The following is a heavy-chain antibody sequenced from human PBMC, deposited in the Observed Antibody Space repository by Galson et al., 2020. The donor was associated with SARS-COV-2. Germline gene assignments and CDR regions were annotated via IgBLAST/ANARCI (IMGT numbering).Heavy chain of an antibody. CDR1: GDDVSSDNAA. Sequence: SETLSLTCVISGDDVSSDNAAWNWIRQSPSRGLEWLGMTYYKSKWHFDYAPSVQSRVIINPDTSKNLFLMDLKSVTPEDSAVYYCARGPALAATANYYYYGFDAGGQVTTVSVSS. V-gene: IGHV6-1*01. D-gene: IGHD6-25*01. CDR3: ARGPALAATANYYYYGFDA. CDR2: TYYKSKWHF. J-gene: IGHJ6*02.